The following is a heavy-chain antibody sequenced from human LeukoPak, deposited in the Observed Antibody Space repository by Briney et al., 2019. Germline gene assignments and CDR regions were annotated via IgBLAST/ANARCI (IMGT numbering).Heavy chain of an antibody. CDR3: ARDSVTYNWFDP. V-gene: IGHV3-73*01. CDR2: IDKKDKGYATAT. D-gene: IGHD1-26*01. J-gene: IGHJ5*02. CDR1: GVTFSGSA. Sequence: GSLRLSCAAAGVTFSGSAIHWVRQSSGKGLEWVGQIDKKDKGYATATAYAASVKGRFTISRDDSINTAYLQMKSLKTEDTAIYYCARDSVTYNWFDPWGEGTLVTVSS.